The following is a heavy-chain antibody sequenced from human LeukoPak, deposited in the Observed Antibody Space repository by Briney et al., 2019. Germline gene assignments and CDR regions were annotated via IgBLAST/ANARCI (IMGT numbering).Heavy chain of an antibody. D-gene: IGHD2-8*01. CDR1: GGSISSSSYY. CDR3: ARGPIDGARMVYVGFDP. CDR2: INHSRRI. V-gene: IGHV4-39*07. J-gene: IGHJ5*02. Sequence: PSETLSLTCTVSGGSISSSSYYWGWIRQPPGKGLEWIGEINHSRRINYNPSLKSRVTISLDTSKNQFSLKVTSVTAADTAVYYCARGPIDGARMVYVGFDPWGQGTLVTVSS.